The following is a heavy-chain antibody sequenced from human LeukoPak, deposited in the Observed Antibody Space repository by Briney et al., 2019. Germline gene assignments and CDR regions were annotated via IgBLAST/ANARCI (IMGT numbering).Heavy chain of an antibody. CDR2: ISSSSDTM. J-gene: IGHJ2*01. CDR3: SRDDSISSGHFDL. CDR1: GFTFSIYN. D-gene: IGHD6-6*01. V-gene: IGHV3-48*02. Sequence: PGGSLRLSCAASGFTFSIYNMNWVRQSPGKGLEWVSYISSSSDTMFYPDSVKGRFTISRDNAKNSLYLQMYSLRDEVMAVYYCSRDDSISSGHFDLWGRGTLVTVSS.